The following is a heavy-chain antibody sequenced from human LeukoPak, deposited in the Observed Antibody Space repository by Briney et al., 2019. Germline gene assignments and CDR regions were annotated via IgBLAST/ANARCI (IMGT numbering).Heavy chain of an antibody. CDR3: ARGKGLGLRASYGMDV. D-gene: IGHD3-10*01. Sequence: GRSLRLSCTASGFTFGDYAMSWVRQAPGKGLEWVSVIYSGGSTYYADSVKGRFTISRDNSKNTLYLQMNSLRAEDTAVYYCARGKGLGLRASYGMDVWGQGTTVTVSS. CDR2: IYSGGST. J-gene: IGHJ6*02. V-gene: IGHV3-66*01. CDR1: GFTFGDYA.